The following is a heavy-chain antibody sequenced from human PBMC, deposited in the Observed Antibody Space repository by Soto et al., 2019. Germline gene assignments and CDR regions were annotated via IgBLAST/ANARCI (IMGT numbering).Heavy chain of an antibody. D-gene: IGHD1-1*01. CDR2: IYNSGRY. CDR1: GGFI. V-gene: IGHV4-59*01. Sequence: SETLSLTCTVSGGFIWGWIRQSPDKGLEWIGYIYNSGRYNYNPSLESRLTISIDTSKNQFSLRLASVTAADTAVYYCARTLPNRQLFDSWSQGTLVTVSS. J-gene: IGHJ4*02. CDR3: ARTLPNRQLFDS.